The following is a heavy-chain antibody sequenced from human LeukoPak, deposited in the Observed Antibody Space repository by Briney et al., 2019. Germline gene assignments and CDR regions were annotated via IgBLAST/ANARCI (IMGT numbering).Heavy chain of an antibody. CDR1: GFTFSSYS. V-gene: IGHV3-48*04. CDR2: ISSSSSTI. CDR3: ARFNVVYGGTLDY. Sequence: GGFLRLSCAASGFTFSSYSMNWVRQPPGKGLGWVSYISSSSSTIYYADSVKGRFTISRDNAKNSLYLPMNSLRAEDTAVYYCARFNVVYGGTLDYWGQGTLVTVSS. J-gene: IGHJ4*02. D-gene: IGHD4-23*01.